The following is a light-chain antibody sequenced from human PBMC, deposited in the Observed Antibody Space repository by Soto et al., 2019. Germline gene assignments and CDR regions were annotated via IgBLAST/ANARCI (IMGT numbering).Light chain of an antibody. V-gene: IGKV3D-15*01. CDR3: QQYNNWPKT. CDR2: GAS. CDR1: QSVSNC. J-gene: IGKJ1*01. Sequence: EIVMTQSPATLSVSPGEGATLSCRARQSVSNCLAWYQQIPVQPPRLLIYGASSRATGIPDRFSGSGSGTECTLTISSLQSEDFAVYYCQQYNNWPKTFGQGTKV.